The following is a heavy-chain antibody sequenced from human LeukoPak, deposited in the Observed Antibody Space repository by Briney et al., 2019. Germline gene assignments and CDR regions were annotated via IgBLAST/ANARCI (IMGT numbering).Heavy chain of an antibody. CDR2: IKQDGSEK. CDR3: ASLKY. V-gene: IGHV3-7*01. J-gene: IGHJ4*02. CDR1: GFTCSSYW. Sequence: GGSLRLSCAGSGFTCSSYWMSWVRQAPGKGLEWVANIKQDGSEKYYVDSVKGRFTISRDNAKNSLYLQMNSLRAEDTAVYYCASLKYWGQGTLVTVSS.